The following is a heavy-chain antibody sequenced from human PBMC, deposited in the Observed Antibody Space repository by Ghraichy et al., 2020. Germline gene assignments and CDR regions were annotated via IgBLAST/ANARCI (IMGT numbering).Heavy chain of an antibody. D-gene: IGHD6-13*01. J-gene: IGHJ4*02. Sequence: GGSLILSCAASGLSFNNAWMSWVRQAPGKGLEWVARITSKADGETTDHSAPVQGRFTISSDDSKRTVYLQMNSLQTEDTAVYYCTIEQIAAAGERDYRAHWGQGTVVTV. V-gene: IGHV3-15*01. CDR2: ITSKADGETT. CDR3: TIEQIAAAGERDYRAH. CDR1: GLSFNNAW.